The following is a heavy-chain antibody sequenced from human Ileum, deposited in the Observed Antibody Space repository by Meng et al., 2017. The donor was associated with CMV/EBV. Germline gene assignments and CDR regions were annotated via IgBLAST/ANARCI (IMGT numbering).Heavy chain of an antibody. D-gene: IGHD2-21*01. J-gene: IGHJ6*02. V-gene: IGHV1-18*01. Sequence: SVKVSCKTSGYTFANYGIVWVRQAPGQGLEWMGWISAYSNYTTYAQKVQDRVTMTTDTSTSTAFMELRSLRSDDTAVYYCARARSGRVSSNCYLCPMDVWGQGTTVTVS. CDR3: ARARSGRVSSNCYLCPMDV. CDR2: ISAYSNYT. CDR1: GYTFANYG.